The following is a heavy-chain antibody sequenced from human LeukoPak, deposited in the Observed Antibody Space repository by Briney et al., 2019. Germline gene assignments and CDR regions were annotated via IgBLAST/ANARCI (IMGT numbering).Heavy chain of an antibody. CDR3: ARPQDHGGNVENFDI. CDR1: GYTFTAYY. D-gene: IGHD4-23*01. CDR2: INPNSGDT. J-gene: IGHJ3*02. Sequence: ASVKVSCKASGYTFTAYYMHWLRQAPGQGLEWMAWINPNSGDTESAQNFQGRVTMTRDTSISTASMELSRLISDDTAVYYCARPQDHGGNVENFDIWGQGTMVTVSS. V-gene: IGHV1-2*02.